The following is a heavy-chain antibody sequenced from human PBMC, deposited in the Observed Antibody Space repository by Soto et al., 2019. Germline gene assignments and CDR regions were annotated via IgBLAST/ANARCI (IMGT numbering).Heavy chain of an antibody. J-gene: IGHJ4*02. CDR1: GGSISSGDYY. CDR2: IYYSGST. V-gene: IGHV4-30-4*01. D-gene: IGHD3-22*01. CDR3: ARSLWAVYDSSGYYYGPVGY. Sequence: SEPLSLTCTVSGGSISSGDYYWSWIRQPPGKGLEWIGYIYYSGSTYYNPSLKSRVTISVDTSKNQFSLKLSSVTAADTAVYYCARSLWAVYDSSGYYYGPVGYWGQGTLVTVSS.